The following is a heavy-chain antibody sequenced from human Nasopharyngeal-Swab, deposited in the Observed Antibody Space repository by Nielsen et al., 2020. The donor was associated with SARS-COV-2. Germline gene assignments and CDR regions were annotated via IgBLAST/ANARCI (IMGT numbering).Heavy chain of an antibody. CDR3: AKEVDPRLWFGDLALDY. J-gene: IGHJ4*02. Sequence: GESLKISCAASGFTVSSNYMNWVRQAPGKGLEWVSAISGHGSSTYYVDSVKGRFTISRDNSQNTLFLQMNSLRAEDTAVYYCAKEVDPRLWFGDLALDYWGQGTLVTVSS. D-gene: IGHD3-10*01. CDR2: ISGHGSST. V-gene: IGHV3-23*01. CDR1: GFTVSSNY.